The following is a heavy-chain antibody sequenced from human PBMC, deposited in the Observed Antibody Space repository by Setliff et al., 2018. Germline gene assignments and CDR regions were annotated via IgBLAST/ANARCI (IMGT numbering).Heavy chain of an antibody. V-gene: IGHV4-38-2*01. CDR2: IYKGGST. CDR1: ANTLSTSYY. Sequence: PSETLSLTCAVSANTLSTSYYWGWVRQPPGKGLEWIGDIYKGGSTYYNPSLRSRVSMSLDTSKRQVSLNLNSVTAADTGVYYCATRTFAVIPHSGPGLDYFYGMDVWGRGTTVTVSS. D-gene: IGHD2-21*01. CDR3: ATRTFAVIPHSGPGLDYFYGMDV. J-gene: IGHJ6*02.